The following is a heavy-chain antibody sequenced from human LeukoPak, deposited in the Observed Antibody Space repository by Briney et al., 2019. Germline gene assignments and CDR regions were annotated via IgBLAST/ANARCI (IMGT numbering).Heavy chain of an antibody. V-gene: IGHV4-4*09. CDR3: ARHPVQGVTGAWFDP. Sequence: SETLSLTCTVSGGSISSYYWSWLRQPPGKGLEWIGYIYTSGSTNYNPSLKSRVTISVDTSKNQFSLKLSSVTAADTAVYYCARHPVQGVTGAWFDPWGQGTLVTVSS. CDR2: IYTSGST. J-gene: IGHJ5*02. CDR1: GGSISSYY. D-gene: IGHD5-18*01.